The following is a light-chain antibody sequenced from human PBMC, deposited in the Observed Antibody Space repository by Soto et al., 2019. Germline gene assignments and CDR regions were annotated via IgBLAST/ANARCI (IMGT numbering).Light chain of an antibody. J-gene: IGKJ1*01. V-gene: IGKV3-20*01. CDR2: GAS. Sequence: LLTQSPCPLPLSPGERDTLSCGAGQSVSSNYLAWCQQNPGQAPSLLIYGASTRATDVPDRFSGSGSGADFTLSISRLEHEDFAVYYCQQYGSSPTTFGHGTKVDI. CDR1: QSVSSNY. CDR3: QQYGSSPTT.